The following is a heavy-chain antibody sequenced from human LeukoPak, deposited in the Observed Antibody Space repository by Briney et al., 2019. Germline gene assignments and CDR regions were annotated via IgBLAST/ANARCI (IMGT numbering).Heavy chain of an antibody. V-gene: IGHV3-30*18. CDR2: ISYDGSNK. D-gene: IGHD6-6*01. Sequence: GGSLRLSCAASGFTFSSYGMHWVRQAPGKGLEWVAVISYDGSNKYYADSVKGRFTISRDNSKNTLYLQMNSLRAEDTAVYYCAKGSMNSDFDYWGQGTLVTVSS. CDR3: AKGSMNSDFDY. CDR1: GFTFSSYG. J-gene: IGHJ4*02.